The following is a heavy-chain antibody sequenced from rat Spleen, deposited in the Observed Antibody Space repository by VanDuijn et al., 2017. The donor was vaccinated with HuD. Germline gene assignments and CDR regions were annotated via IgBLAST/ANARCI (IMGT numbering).Heavy chain of an antibody. J-gene: IGHJ2*01. Sequence: EVQLVESDGGLVQPGRSLKLSCAASGFTFSNYDMAWVRQAPAKGLEWVASINTGGGRTYYRDSVKGRFTISRDNAKNTLYLQMNSLRSEYTATYYCTRSPPRRGKEDYFDYWGQGVMVTVSS. CDR2: INTGGGRT. D-gene: IGHD4-5*01. V-gene: IGHV5S13*01. CDR3: TRSPPRRGKEDYFDY. CDR1: GFTFSNYD.